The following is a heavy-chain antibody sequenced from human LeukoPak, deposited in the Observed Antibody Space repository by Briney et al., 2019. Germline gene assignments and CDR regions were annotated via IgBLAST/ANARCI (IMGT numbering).Heavy chain of an antibody. V-gene: IGHV4-34*01. J-gene: IGHJ3*01. D-gene: IGHD6-19*01. Sequence: SETLSLTCSVSGYSINSGYYWSWIRQPPGKGLEWIGEINHSGSTNYNPSLKSRVTISVDTSKNQFSLKLSSVTAADTAVYYCVRVGWGAFNVWGQGTMVTVSS. CDR3: VRVGWGAFNV. CDR1: GYSINSGYY. CDR2: INHSGST.